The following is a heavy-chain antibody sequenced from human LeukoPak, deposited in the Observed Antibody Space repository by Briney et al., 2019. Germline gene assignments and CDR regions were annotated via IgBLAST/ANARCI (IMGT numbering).Heavy chain of an antibody. V-gene: IGHV4-61*02. D-gene: IGHD5-24*01. CDR3: ARDARWLQFEN. J-gene: IGHJ4*02. CDR2: IYTSGST. Sequence: PSQTLSLTCTVAGGSISRGRYYWSWIRQPAGKGLEWIGRIYTSGSTNYNPSLKSRVTISVDTSKNQFSLKLSSVTAADTAVYYCARDARWLQFENWGQGTLVTVSS. CDR1: GGSISRGRYY.